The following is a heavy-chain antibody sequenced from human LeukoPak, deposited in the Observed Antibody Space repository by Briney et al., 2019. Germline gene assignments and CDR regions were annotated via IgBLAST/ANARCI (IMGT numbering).Heavy chain of an antibody. V-gene: IGHV4-59*01. CDR2: IYYSGYT. Sequence: SETLSLTCTVSGGSISSYYWSWIRQPPGKGLEWIGCIYYSGYTNYKSSLKSRVTISVDTSKNQFSLKLSSMTAADTAVYYCARTTMVRGTYYMDVWGKGTTVTVSS. D-gene: IGHD3-10*01. J-gene: IGHJ6*03. CDR1: GGSISSYY. CDR3: ARTTMVRGTYYMDV.